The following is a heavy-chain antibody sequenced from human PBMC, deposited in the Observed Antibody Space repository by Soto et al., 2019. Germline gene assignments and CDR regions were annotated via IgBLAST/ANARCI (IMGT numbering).Heavy chain of an antibody. V-gene: IGHV4-59*12. CDR2: IYYSGST. CDR3: ASYQQSYAFDI. Sequence: SETLSLTCTVSGGSISSYYWSWIRQPPGKGLEWIGYIYYSGSTYYNPSLKSRVTISVDTSKNQFSLKLSSVTAADTAVYYCASYQQSYAFDIWGQGTMVTVS. J-gene: IGHJ3*02. D-gene: IGHD2-2*01. CDR1: GGSISSYY.